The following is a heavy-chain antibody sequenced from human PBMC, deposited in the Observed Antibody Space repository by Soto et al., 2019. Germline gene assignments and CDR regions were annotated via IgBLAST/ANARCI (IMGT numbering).Heavy chain of an antibody. J-gene: IGHJ4*02. CDR3: ARDDDDRTFDN. Sequence: WGSLRLSCAGSGFTFSSYAMSWVRQAPGKGLEWVSGISGSGGRTYYADSVKGRFTISRDNSKNTLYLQMNSLRAEETAVYYCARDDDDRTFDNWGQGTLVTVSS. D-gene: IGHD1-1*01. V-gene: IGHV3-23*01. CDR1: GFTFSSYA. CDR2: ISGSGGRT.